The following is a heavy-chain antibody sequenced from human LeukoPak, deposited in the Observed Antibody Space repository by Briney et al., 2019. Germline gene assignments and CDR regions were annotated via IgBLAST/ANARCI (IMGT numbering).Heavy chain of an antibody. CDR3: ARDWNDSDRAYYFDN. J-gene: IGHJ4*02. D-gene: IGHD1-1*01. CDR2: ISAYNGNT. CDR1: SYTFTNYA. Sequence: GASVKVSCKASSYTFTNYAFTWVRQAPGQGLEWMGWISAYNGNTNYAQKFQGRVTMTTDTSTSTAYMELRSLTSDDTAVYYCARDWNDSDRAYYFDNWGQGTLVTVCS. V-gene: IGHV1-18*01.